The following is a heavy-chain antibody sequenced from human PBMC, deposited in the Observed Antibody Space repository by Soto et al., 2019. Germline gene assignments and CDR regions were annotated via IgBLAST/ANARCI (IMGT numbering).Heavy chain of an antibody. J-gene: IGHJ6*02. CDR3: AREYLDYGPDV. V-gene: IGHV3-30-3*01. CDR2: IPYDGGNR. CDR1: GFSFGRYA. Sequence: GGSLRLSCAASGFSFGRYAMRWFRQAPGKGLEWVASIPYDGGNRKYADSVKGRFTISRDNAKDMLYLHMSSLGPDDTSVYYCAREYLDYGPDVWGQGTSVTVSS.